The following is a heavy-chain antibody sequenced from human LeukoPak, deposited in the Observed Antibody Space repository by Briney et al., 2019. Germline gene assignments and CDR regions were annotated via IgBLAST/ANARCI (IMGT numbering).Heavy chain of an antibody. CDR3: ARVVTSSLYFSDY. CDR1: GGSISSEGFY. Sequence: SETLSLTCSVAGGSISSEGFYWSWIRQHPGKGLEWIAYIYHSGRTYYNPSLKSRLTISVDTTKNQFSMSLKSVTAADTAVYYCARVVTSSLYFSDYGGQGTLVSVSS. J-gene: IGHJ4*02. V-gene: IGHV4-31*03. D-gene: IGHD2-21*02. CDR2: IYHSGRT.